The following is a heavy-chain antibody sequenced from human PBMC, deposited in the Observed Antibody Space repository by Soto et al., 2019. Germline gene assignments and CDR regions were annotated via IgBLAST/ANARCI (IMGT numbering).Heavy chain of an antibody. CDR1: GYSFTSDW. Sequence: GDSMKISCKRSGYSFTSDWISSVLRMPGKGLHWMGIIYPGDSDTRYSPSFQCQVTTSADKAISTAYLQWSSLKASDTAIYYCATLPRVQHPFQRCRQRTLVTVS. D-gene: IGHD3-10*02. CDR3: ATLPRVQHPFQR. J-gene: IGHJ1*01. V-gene: IGHV5-51*01. CDR2: IYPGDSDT.